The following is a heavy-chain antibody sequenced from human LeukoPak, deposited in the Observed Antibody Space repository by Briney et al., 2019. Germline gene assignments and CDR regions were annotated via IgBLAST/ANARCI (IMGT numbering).Heavy chain of an antibody. CDR3: AKDRPNYYGSNGHYYRRDGDY. D-gene: IGHD3-22*01. J-gene: IGHJ4*02. V-gene: IGHV3-23*01. Sequence: GGSLRLSCAASGFTFSIYAMSWVRQAPGKGLQWVSSITSSGDGTYYADSVKGRFTISRDNSENRLYLQMNGLRVEDTAVYFCAKDRPNYYGSNGHYYRRDGDYWGQGTLVTVSS. CDR2: ITSSGDGT. CDR1: GFTFSIYA.